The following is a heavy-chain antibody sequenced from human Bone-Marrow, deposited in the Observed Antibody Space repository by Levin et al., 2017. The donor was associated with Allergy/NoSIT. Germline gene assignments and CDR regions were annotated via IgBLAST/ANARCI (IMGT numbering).Heavy chain of an antibody. Sequence: GGSLRLSCTASGFTFGDYAMSWFRQAPGKGLEWVGFIRSKAYGGTTEYAASVKGRFTISRDDSKSIAYLQMNSLKTEDTAVYYCTRDLGMQDIVVVPAATPQNDAFDIWGQGTMVTVSS. CDR1: GFTFGDYA. J-gene: IGHJ3*02. CDR3: TRDLGMQDIVVVPAATPQNDAFDI. CDR2: IRSKAYGGTT. V-gene: IGHV3-49*03. D-gene: IGHD2-2*01.